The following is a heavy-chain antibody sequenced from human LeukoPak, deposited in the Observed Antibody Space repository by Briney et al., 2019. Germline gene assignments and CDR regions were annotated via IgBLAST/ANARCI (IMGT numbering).Heavy chain of an antibody. CDR1: GXSISSSNW. Sequence: SETLSLTCVVSGXSISSSNWWSWVRPPPGKGLEWIGEIYHSGSTNYNPSLKSRVTISVDKSKNQFSLKLSSVTAADTAVYFCATGRKLFDHWGQGALVTVSS. V-gene: IGHV4-4*02. CDR3: ATGRKLFDH. J-gene: IGHJ4*02. CDR2: IYHSGST.